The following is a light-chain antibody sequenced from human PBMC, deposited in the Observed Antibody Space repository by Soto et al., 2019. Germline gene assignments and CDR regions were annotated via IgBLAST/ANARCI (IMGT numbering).Light chain of an antibody. V-gene: IGKV3-11*01. CDR2: DAS. CDR1: QSIGNY. CDR3: QQRSKWPLS. J-gene: IGKJ4*01. Sequence: EIVLTQAPATLSLSPGTRATLSCRASQSIGNYLAWYQQKPGQPPRLLIYDASNRATGIPARLSGSGFGTDFTLTIDSLEPEDFGVYYCQQRSKWPLSFGGGTKVDIK.